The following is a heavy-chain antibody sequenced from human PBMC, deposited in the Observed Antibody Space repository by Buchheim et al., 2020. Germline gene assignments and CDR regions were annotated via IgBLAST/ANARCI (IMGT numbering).Heavy chain of an antibody. D-gene: IGHD6-19*01. CDR2: ISYDGSNK. Sequence: QVQLVESGGGVVQPGRSLRLSCAASGFTFSSYAMHWVRQAPGKGLEWVAVISYDGSNKYYADSVKGRFTISRDNSKNTLYLQMNSLRAEDTAVYYCARQRGGWSPYFDYWGQGTL. CDR1: GFTFSSYA. V-gene: IGHV3-30-3*01. CDR3: ARQRGGWSPYFDY. J-gene: IGHJ4*02.